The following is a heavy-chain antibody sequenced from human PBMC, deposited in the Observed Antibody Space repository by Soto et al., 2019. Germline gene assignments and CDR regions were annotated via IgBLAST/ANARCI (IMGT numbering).Heavy chain of an antibody. Sequence: GGSLRLSCAASGFTFDDYAMHWVRQAPGKGLEWVSGISWNSGSIGYADSVKGRFTISRDNAKNSLYLQMNSLRSEDTAVYYCARERFIAAAGIAYFDYWGQGTLVTVSS. CDR2: ISWNSGSI. D-gene: IGHD6-13*01. CDR3: ARERFIAAAGIAYFDY. V-gene: IGHV3-9*01. CDR1: GFTFDDYA. J-gene: IGHJ4*02.